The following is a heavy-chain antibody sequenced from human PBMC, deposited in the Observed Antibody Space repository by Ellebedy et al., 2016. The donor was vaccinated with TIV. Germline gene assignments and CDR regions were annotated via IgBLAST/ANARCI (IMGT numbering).Heavy chain of an antibody. J-gene: IGHJ5*01. D-gene: IGHD3-3*01. CDR3: AKDAARSEARDFWSGYGDS. CDR2: ISHDGSNS. Sequence: GGSLRLXXAASGFTFSTFAMHWFRQAPGKGPEWVAVISHDGSNSYYADSVRGRSTISRDSSKNTLSLQMYSLRVEDTAVYYCAKDAARSEARDFWSGYGDSWGQGSLVTVSS. CDR1: GFTFSTFA. V-gene: IGHV3-30*18.